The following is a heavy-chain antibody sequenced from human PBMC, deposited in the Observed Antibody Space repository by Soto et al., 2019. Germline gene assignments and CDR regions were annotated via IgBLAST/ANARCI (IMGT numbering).Heavy chain of an antibody. D-gene: IGHD2-15*01. V-gene: IGHV4-59*08. Sequence: SETLSLTCTVSGGSISTYYWSWIRQPPGKGLEWIGYIYYSGSTNYNPSLKSRVTISVDTSKNQFSLNLTSVTAADTAVYYCARHSLGYCRVGSCPYYIDFWGQGTLVTVSS. J-gene: IGHJ4*02. CDR3: ARHSLGYCRVGSCPYYIDF. CDR1: GGSISTYY. CDR2: IYYSGST.